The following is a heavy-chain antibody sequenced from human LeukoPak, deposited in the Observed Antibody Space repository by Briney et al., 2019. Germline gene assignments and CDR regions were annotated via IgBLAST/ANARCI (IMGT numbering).Heavy chain of an antibody. D-gene: IGHD3-22*01. CDR2: INHSGST. V-gene: IGHV4-34*01. J-gene: IGHJ4*02. CDR1: GGPFSGYY. Sequence: SETLSLTCAVYGGPFSGYYWSWIRQPPGKGLEWIGEINHSGSTNYNPSLKSRVTISVDTSKNQFSLKLSSVTAADTAVYYCARGQSYYDSSGYYWGQGTLVTVSS. CDR3: ARGQSYYDSSGYY.